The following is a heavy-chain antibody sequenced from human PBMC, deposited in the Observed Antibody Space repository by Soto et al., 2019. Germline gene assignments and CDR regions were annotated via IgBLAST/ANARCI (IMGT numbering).Heavy chain of an antibody. CDR3: AREGKQWLATGNWFDP. CDR2: IWYDGSNK. J-gene: IGHJ5*02. V-gene: IGHV3-33*01. Sequence: QVQLVESGGGVVQPGRSLRLSCAASGFTFSSYGIHWVRQAPGKGLEWVAVIWYDGSNKYYADSVKGRFTISRDNSKNTLYLQMNSLRAEDTAVYYCAREGKQWLATGNWFDPWGQGTLVTVSS. D-gene: IGHD6-19*01. CDR1: GFTFSSYG.